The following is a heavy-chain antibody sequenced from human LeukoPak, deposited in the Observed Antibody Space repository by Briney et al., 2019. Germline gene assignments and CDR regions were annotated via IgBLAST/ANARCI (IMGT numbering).Heavy chain of an antibody. D-gene: IGHD3-3*01. V-gene: IGHV4-39*02. CDR2: IYYSGTT. J-gene: IGHJ5*02. CDR3: AKDSYDFWSGYYMEEVNWFDP. Sequence: PSETLSLTCTVSGGSISSSSYYWGWIRQSPGKGLEWIGTIYYSGTTYYNPSFTSRVTISVDTSKNQFSLKLSSVTAADAAVYYCAKDSYDFWSGYYMEEVNWFDPWGQGTLVTVSS. CDR1: GGSISSSSYY.